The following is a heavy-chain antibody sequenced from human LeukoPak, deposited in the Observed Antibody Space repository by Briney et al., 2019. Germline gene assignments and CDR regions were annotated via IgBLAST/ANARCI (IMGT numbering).Heavy chain of an antibody. Sequence: SETLSLTCTVSGGSISGYYWTWIRPPPVKALEWIGDIYYSGSTYYNPSLKSRVTISVDTSKNQFSLKLSSVTAADTAVYYCARDFGGGDYYYYGMDVWGQGTTVTVSS. CDR3: ARDFGGGDYYYYGMDV. CDR2: IYYSGST. CDR1: GGSISGYY. V-gene: IGHV4-59*12. D-gene: IGHD3-16*01. J-gene: IGHJ6*02.